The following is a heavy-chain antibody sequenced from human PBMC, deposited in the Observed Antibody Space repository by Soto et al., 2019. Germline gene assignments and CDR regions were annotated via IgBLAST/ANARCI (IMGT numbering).Heavy chain of an antibody. J-gene: IGHJ3*02. CDR1: GFTVSSNY. CDR2: IYSGGST. D-gene: IGHD3-3*01. CDR3: ARGASYDFWSGSHDAFDI. Sequence: GGSLRLSCAASGFTVSSNYMSWVRQAPGKGLEGVSVIYSGGSTYYADSVKGRFTMSRDNSKVTLYLQMNSLRAEDTAVYYCARGASYDFWSGSHDAFDIWGQGTMVTVSS. V-gene: IGHV3-66*01.